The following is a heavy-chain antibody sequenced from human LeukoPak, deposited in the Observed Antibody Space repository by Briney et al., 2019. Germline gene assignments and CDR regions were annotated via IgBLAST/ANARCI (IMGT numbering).Heavy chain of an antibody. J-gene: IGHJ4*02. D-gene: IGHD4-17*01. CDR1: GGSFSGYY. Sequence: SETLSLTCAVYGGSFSGYYWSWIRQPPGKGLEWIGEINHSGSTNYNPSLKSRVTISVDTSKNQFSLKLSSVTAADTAVYYCARGDGDYGGLDYWGQGTLVTVSS. CDR2: INHSGST. V-gene: IGHV4-34*01. CDR3: ARGDGDYGGLDY.